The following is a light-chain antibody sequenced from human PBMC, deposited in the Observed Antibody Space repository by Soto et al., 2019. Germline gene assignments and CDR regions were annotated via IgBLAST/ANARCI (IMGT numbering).Light chain of an antibody. CDR3: QEYNNWHPVT. J-gene: IGKJ4*01. CDR1: QSVSSK. V-gene: IGKV3-15*01. Sequence: EIVMTQSPATLSVSPGERATLSCRASQSVSSKLAWYQQKPGQAPRLLIYGASTRATGIPARFSGSGSGTEFTLTISSLQSEDFAVYYCQEYNNWHPVTFGGGTKVDNK. CDR2: GAS.